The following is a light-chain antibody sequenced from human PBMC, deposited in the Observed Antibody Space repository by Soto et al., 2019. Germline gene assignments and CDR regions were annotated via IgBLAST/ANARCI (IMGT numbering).Light chain of an antibody. V-gene: IGKV1-9*01. CDR3: QQLFDSPIT. CDR1: RDMNNY. CDR2: AAS. Sequence: DIQLTQSPSFLSASVGDRVIITCRASRDMNNYLAWYQVKPGKAPKLLIYAASTLESGVPSRFSATVSGTEFSLTITSLQPEDFATYYCQQLFDSPITFGQGTRLEIK. J-gene: IGKJ5*01.